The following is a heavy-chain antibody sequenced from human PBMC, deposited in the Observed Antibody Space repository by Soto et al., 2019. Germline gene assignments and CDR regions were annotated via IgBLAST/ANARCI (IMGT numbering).Heavy chain of an antibody. CDR3: AKAQVDSPMDYQAAH. V-gene: IGHV3-30*18. CDR2: ISNDGSSE. CDR1: GFTFSNYG. Sequence: QVQVVESGGGVVQPGRSLRLSCVGSGFTFSNYGMHWVRQAPGKGLEWVAVISNDGSSERYADSVKGRFTVSRDNSKNTLYLQMNSLRGEDTAVYYCAKAQVDSPMDYQAAHWGQGTLVIVSS. D-gene: IGHD5-18*01. J-gene: IGHJ4*02.